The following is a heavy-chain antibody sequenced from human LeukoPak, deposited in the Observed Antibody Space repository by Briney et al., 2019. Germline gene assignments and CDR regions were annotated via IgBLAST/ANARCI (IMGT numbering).Heavy chain of an antibody. V-gene: IGHV1-18*01. Sequence: ASVKVSCKASGYTFTSYGISWVRQAPGQGLEWMGWISAYNGNTNYAQNLQGRVTMTTDTSTSTAYMELRSLRSDDTAVYYCAKLINSGSYEGFDYWGQGTLVTVSS. J-gene: IGHJ4*02. CDR2: ISAYNGNT. CDR1: GYTFTSYG. D-gene: IGHD1-26*01. CDR3: AKLINSGSYEGFDY.